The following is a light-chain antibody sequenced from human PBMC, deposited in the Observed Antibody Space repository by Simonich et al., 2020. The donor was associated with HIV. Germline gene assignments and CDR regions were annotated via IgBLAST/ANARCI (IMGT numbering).Light chain of an antibody. J-gene: IGKJ1*01. CDR3: QQFYSTPWA. V-gene: IGKV4-1*01. Sequence: DIVMTQSPDSLAVSLGERATINCKSSQSVLYSSNNKNYLAWYQHKPGQPPKLLIYWASTRESGVPDRFSGSGSGTDFTLTSSSLQAEDVAVYYCQQFYSTPWAFGQGTKVEIK. CDR1: QSVLYSSNNKNY. CDR2: WAS.